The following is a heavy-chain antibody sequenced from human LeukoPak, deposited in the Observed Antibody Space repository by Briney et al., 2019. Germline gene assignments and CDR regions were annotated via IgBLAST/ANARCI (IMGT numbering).Heavy chain of an antibody. CDR3: ARDVVNYDILTGYYTP. V-gene: IGHV3-21*01. CDR1: GFTFSTYN. CDR2: ISGSSSYI. Sequence: GGSLRLSCAASGFTFSTYNMNWVRQAPGKGLEWVSSISGSSSYIYYADSVKGRFSISRDNAKNSLYLQMNSLRAEDTAVYYCARDVVNYDILTGYYTPWGQGTLVTVSS. J-gene: IGHJ5*02. D-gene: IGHD3-9*01.